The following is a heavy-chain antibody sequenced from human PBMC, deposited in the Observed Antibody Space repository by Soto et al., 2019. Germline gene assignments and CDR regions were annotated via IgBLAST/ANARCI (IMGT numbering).Heavy chain of an antibody. V-gene: IGHV1-8*01. CDR2: MNPNSGNT. J-gene: IGHJ4*02. CDR1: GYTFTSYD. CDR3: ARGRDIVLMGMDYYDY. Sequence: VKVSCKASGYTFTSYDINWVRQATGQGLEWMGWMNPNSGNTGYAQKFQGRVTMTRDTSISTAYMELSSLRSEDTAVYYCARGRDIVLMGMDYYDYWGQGTLVTVSS. D-gene: IGHD2-8*01.